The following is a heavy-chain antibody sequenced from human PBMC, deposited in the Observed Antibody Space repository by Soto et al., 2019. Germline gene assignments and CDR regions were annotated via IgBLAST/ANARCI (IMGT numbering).Heavy chain of an antibody. Sequence: QVQLQESGPGLVKPSQTLSLTCTVSGGSISSGGYYWSWIRQHPGKGLEWIGYIYYSGSTYYNPSLKIRVTISADTSKNQFSLKLSSVTAADTAVYYCARILTPHDYVDYLGRYFELWGRGTLVTVSS. CDR2: IYYSGST. CDR1: GGSISSGGYY. D-gene: IGHD4-17*01. CDR3: ARILTPHDYVDYLGRYFEL. V-gene: IGHV4-31*03. J-gene: IGHJ2*01.